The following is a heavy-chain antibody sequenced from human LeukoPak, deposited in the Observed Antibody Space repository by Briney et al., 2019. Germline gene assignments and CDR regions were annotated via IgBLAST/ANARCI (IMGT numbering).Heavy chain of an antibody. D-gene: IGHD2-21*01. CDR1: GFTFSNAW. J-gene: IGHJ4*02. CDR2: IKSKTDGGTT. V-gene: IGHV3-15*01. Sequence: GGSLRLSCAASGFTFSNAWVSWVRQAPGKGLEWVGRIKSKTDGGTTDYAAPVKGRFTISRDDSKNTLYLQMNSLKTEDTAVYYCTTDILFPLYYFDYWGQGTLVTVSS. CDR3: TTDILFPLYYFDY.